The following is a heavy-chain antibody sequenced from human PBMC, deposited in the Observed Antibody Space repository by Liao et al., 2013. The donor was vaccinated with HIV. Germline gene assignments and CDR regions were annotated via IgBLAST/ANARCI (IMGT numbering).Heavy chain of an antibody. Sequence: QLQLQESGPGLVKPSETLSLTCTVSGGSISSSSYYWGWIRQPPGKGLEWIGSMDYSGITYYNPSLKSRVTISVDTSKNQFSLKLSSVTAADTAVYYCARDNPNAFWSGPNWFDPWGQGTLVTVSS. CDR3: ARDNPNAFWSGPNWFDP. V-gene: IGHV4-39*07. D-gene: IGHD3-3*01. CDR2: MDYSGIT. J-gene: IGHJ5*02. CDR1: GGSISSSSYY.